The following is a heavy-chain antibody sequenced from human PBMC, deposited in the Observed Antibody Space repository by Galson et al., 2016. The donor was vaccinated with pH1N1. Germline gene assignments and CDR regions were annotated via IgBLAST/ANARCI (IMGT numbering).Heavy chain of an antibody. CDR2: INQDGSVK. CDR3: VRGVGIAAAA. D-gene: IGHD6-13*01. V-gene: IGHV3-7*01. Sequence: SLRLSCAASGFSLSTFWMTWVRQVPGKGLEWVANINQDGSVKYYVDSVKGRFTISRDNAKNSLYQQMNSLRAEDTAVYYCVRGVGIAAAAWGQGTLVTVSS. J-gene: IGHJ5*02. CDR1: GFSLSTFW.